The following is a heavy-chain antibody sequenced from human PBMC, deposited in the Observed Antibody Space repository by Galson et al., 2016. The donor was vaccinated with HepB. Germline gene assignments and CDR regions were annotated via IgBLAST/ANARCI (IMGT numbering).Heavy chain of an antibody. D-gene: IGHD2-15*01. CDR2: IRSSTSFI. CDR3: ARDQKVPGPVDFDL. J-gene: IGHJ4*02. CDR1: GFTFNTYT. Sequence: SLRLSCAGSGFTFNTYTINWVRQAPGKGLEWVSSIRSSTSFIYYADSVRGRFTIPRDNAKTLVYLQMNSLRIEDTGIYYCARDQKVPGPVDFDLWGQGTLVTVSS. V-gene: IGHV3-21*06.